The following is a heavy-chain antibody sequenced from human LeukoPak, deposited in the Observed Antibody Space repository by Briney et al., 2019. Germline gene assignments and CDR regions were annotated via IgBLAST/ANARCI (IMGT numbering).Heavy chain of an antibody. CDR2: IIPILGIA. CDR1: GGTFSSYA. D-gene: IGHD5-12*01. J-gene: IGHJ4*02. Sequence: ASVKVSCKASGGTFSSYAISWVRQAPGQGLEWMGRIIPILGIANYAQKLQGRVTITADKSTSTAYMELSSLRSGDTAVYYCASGRLSVDIVATTDYWGQGTLVTVSS. CDR3: ASGRLSVDIVATTDY. V-gene: IGHV1-69*04.